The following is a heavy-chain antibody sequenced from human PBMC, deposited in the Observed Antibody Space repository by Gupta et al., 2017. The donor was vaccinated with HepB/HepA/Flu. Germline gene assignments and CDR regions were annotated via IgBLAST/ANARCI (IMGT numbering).Heavy chain of an antibody. D-gene: IGHD3-22*01. V-gene: IGHV3-7*01. CDR3: AKERVVVSSQPGYYFDY. Sequence: EVQLVESGGGLVQPGGSLRLSCAASGFPFSSYWMSWVRQAPGKGLEWVANIKQDGSEKYYVDSVKGRFTISRDNAKNSLYLQMNSLRAEDTAVYYCAKERVVVSSQPGYYFDYWGQGTLVTVSS. J-gene: IGHJ4*02. CDR2: IKQDGSEK. CDR1: GFPFSSYW.